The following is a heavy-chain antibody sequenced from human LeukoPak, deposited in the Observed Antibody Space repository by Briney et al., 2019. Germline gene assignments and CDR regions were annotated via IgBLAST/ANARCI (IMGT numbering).Heavy chain of an antibody. J-gene: IGHJ3*02. V-gene: IGHV4-38-2*02. CDR3: ARVVKAYCGADCYPPAAFDI. Sequence: PSETLSLTCTVSHYSISSTYYWGWIRHPPGKGLELIAIIYHSGSTHYNPSLKSRVTITIDTHKNQFSLKMNSVAAADTAMYFCARVVKAYCGADCYPPAAFDIWGQGTMVTVSS. CDR1: HYSISSTYY. CDR2: IYHSGST. D-gene: IGHD2-21*02.